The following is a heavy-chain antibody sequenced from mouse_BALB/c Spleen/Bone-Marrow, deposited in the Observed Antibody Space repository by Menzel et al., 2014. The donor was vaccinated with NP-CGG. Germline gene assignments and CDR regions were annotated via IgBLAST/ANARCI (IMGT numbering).Heavy chain of an antibody. V-gene: IGHV5-6*01. CDR1: GLTFSNYG. CDR2: ISSGGSYT. Sequence: EVKVVESGGDLVKPGGSLKLSCAASGLTFSNYGMSWVRQTPDKRLEWVATISSGGSYTYFPDSVKGRFTISRDNAKNTLYLQMNSLKSEDAAMYYCARLTPDYAMDYWGQGTSVTVSS. J-gene: IGHJ4*01. D-gene: IGHD1-3*01. CDR3: ARLTPDYAMDY.